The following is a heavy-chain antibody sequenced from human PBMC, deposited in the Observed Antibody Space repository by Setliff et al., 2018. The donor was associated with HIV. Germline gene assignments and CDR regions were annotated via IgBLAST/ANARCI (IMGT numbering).Heavy chain of an antibody. CDR1: GYYFNIDY. J-gene: IGHJ4*02. Sequence: GASVKVSCKTFGYYFNIDYMHCVRQAPGQGLEWMAMVSPFDDGTNYAQKFQGRVTMTRDTSISTAYMERSRLRSDDTAVYYCARGMDYYDTSGYYQYYFDYWGQGTLVTVSS. CDR3: ARGMDYYDTSGYYQYYFDY. V-gene: IGHV1-2*02. D-gene: IGHD3-22*01. CDR2: VSPFDDGT.